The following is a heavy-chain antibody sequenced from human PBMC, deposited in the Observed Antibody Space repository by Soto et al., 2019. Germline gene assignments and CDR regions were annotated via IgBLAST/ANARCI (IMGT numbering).Heavy chain of an antibody. CDR3: ADGGEWSFNFVY. V-gene: IGHV3-23*01. J-gene: IGHJ4*02. CDR2: ISASGDNS. Sequence: GSLRLSCAASGFTFSTYAMSWVRQAPGKGLEWVAGISASGDNSYYADSVEGRFTISRDNSKGTLYLQMNNLRAEDTAVYYCADGGEWSFNFVYWGQGTLGTVSS. D-gene: IGHD3-3*01. CDR1: GFTFSTYA.